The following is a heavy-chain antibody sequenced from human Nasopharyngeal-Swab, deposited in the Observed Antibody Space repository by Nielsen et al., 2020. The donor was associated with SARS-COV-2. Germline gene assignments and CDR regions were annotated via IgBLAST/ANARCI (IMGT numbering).Heavy chain of an antibody. CDR3: ARDLVRFLEGDWFDP. Sequence: SVNVSRKASGYTLTSYHINWVRQAPGQGLEWMGRIIPILGIANYAQKFQGRVTITADKSTSTAYMELSSLRSEDTAVYYCARDLVRFLEGDWFDPWGQGTLVTVSS. V-gene: IGHV1-69*04. D-gene: IGHD3-3*01. CDR1: GYTLTSYH. J-gene: IGHJ5*02. CDR2: IIPILGIA.